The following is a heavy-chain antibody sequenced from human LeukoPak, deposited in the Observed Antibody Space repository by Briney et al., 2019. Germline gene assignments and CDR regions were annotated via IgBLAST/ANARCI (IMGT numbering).Heavy chain of an antibody. CDR2: IKQDGSEK. D-gene: IGHD6-13*01. Sequence: GGSWRLSCPASAFTFSSYWMTWVRRAPGKGLEWLPNIKQDGSEKYYVDSVKGRFTISRDNAKNSLYLQMNSLRAEDTAVYYCARGGYSSSWYISRDYWGPGTLVTVSS. CDR1: AFTFSSYW. CDR3: ARGGYSSSWYISRDY. V-gene: IGHV3-7*01. J-gene: IGHJ4*02.